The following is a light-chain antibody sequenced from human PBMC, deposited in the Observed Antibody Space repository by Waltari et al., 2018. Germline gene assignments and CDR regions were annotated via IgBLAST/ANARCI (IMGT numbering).Light chain of an antibody. CDR2: GAS. Sequence: EIVLTQSPGTLSLSPGGRATLSCRASQRLTSNYLAWYQQKPGQAPRLLIYGASYRATGIPDRFSGSGSGTDFTLTISRLEPEDFAVYFCHQYDSTPPHTFGQGTKLEIK. CDR1: QRLTSNY. V-gene: IGKV3-20*01. J-gene: IGKJ2*01. CDR3: HQYDSTPPHT.